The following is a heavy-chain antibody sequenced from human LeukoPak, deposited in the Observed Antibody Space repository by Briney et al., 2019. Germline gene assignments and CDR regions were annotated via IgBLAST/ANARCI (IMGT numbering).Heavy chain of an antibody. CDR2: IRYDGSNK. CDR1: GFTFSSYG. D-gene: IGHD1-26*01. J-gene: IGHJ4*02. V-gene: IGHV3-30*02. Sequence: GGSQRLSCAASGFTFSSYGMHWVRQAPGKGLEWVAFIRYDGSNKYYADSVKGRFTISRDNSRDTLYLQTISLRAEDTAVYYCAKSAVGATLGDYWGQGTPVTVSS. CDR3: AKSAVGATLGDY.